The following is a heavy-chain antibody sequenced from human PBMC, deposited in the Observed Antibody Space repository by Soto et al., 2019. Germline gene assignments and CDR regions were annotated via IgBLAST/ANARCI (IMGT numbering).Heavy chain of an antibody. J-gene: IGHJ6*02. V-gene: IGHV5-51*01. D-gene: IGHD3-22*01. Sequence: PGESLKISCKGSGYSFTSYWIGWVRQMPGKGLEWMGIIYPGDSDTRYSPSFQGQVTISADKSISTAYLQWSSLKASDTAMYYCASGYGDSKTPYYYYGMDVWGQGTTVTVSS. CDR3: ASGYGDSKTPYYYYGMDV. CDR2: IYPGDSDT. CDR1: GYSFTSYW.